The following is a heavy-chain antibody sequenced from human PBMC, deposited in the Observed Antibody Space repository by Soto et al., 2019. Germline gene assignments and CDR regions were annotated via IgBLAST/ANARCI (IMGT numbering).Heavy chain of an antibody. Sequence: QVQLVQSGAEVKKPGASVTVSCKASGYTFINYGITWVRQAPGQGLEWGGWISAYSGHTNYAQRLQGRVTVTTDAPARTAYMELRGLRADDTAVYYCARDDRFSSPRVNYGLDVWGQGTTVTVSS. V-gene: IGHV1-18*01. J-gene: IGHJ6*02. CDR2: ISAYSGHT. D-gene: IGHD6-13*01. CDR3: ARDDRFSSPRVNYGLDV. CDR1: GYTFINYG.